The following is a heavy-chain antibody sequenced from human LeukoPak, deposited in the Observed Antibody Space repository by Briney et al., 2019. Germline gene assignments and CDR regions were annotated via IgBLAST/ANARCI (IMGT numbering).Heavy chain of an antibody. J-gene: IGHJ4*02. V-gene: IGHV4-30-2*01. CDR2: IYHSGST. Sequence: SWIRQPPGKGLEWIRYIYHSGSTYYNPSLKSRVTISVDRSKNQFSLKLSSVTAADTAVYYCARGERDGYNYYYFDYWGQGTLVTVSS. CDR3: ARGERDGYNYYYFDY. D-gene: IGHD5-24*01.